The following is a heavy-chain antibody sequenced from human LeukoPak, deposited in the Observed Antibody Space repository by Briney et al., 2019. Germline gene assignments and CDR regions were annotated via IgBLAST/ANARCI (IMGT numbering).Heavy chain of an antibody. V-gene: IGHV3-7*01. CDR1: GFTFSRYW. Sequence: PGGSLRLSCAVSGFTFSRYWMAWVRQAPGKGLEWVANIKKDGSEKDYADSVKGRFTISRDNAKNSLYLQMNSLRAEDTAVYYCARDLRFGYYYDSSGYSDYWGQGTLVTVSS. J-gene: IGHJ4*02. CDR3: ARDLRFGYYYDSSGYSDY. D-gene: IGHD3-22*01. CDR2: IKKDGSEK.